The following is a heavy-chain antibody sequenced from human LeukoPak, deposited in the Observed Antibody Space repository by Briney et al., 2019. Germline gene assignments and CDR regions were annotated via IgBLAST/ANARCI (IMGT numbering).Heavy chain of an antibody. J-gene: IGHJ2*01. Sequence: GSLRLSCAASGFTVSYNYMSWVRQAPGKGLEWVSVIYSGGSTYYADSVKGRFTISRDNSKNTLYLQMNSLRAEDTAVYYCARACYGDARCFDLWGRGTLITVSS. CDR2: IYSGGST. CDR3: ARACYGDARCFDL. D-gene: IGHD4-17*01. V-gene: IGHV3-66*01. CDR1: GFTVSYNY.